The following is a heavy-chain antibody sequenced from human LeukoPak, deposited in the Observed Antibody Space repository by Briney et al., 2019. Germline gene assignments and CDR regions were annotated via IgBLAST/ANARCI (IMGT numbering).Heavy chain of an antibody. J-gene: IGHJ4*02. Sequence: GGSLRLSCAASGFTFSSYSMNWVRQAPGKGLEWVSSISSSSSYIYYADSVKGRFTISRDNAKNSLYLQMNSLRAEDTAVYYCARVSRLGAAAGGNYWGQGTLVTVSS. D-gene: IGHD6-13*01. CDR2: ISSSSSYI. CDR1: GFTFSSYS. V-gene: IGHV3-21*01. CDR3: ARVSRLGAAAGGNY.